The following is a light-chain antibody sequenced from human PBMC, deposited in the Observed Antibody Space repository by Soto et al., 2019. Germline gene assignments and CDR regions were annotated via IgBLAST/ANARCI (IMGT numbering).Light chain of an antibody. CDR2: DAY. Sequence: EVVLTQSPFTRSLALVERSTLSCSASQSFRGLLAWYQQKPGQAPRLLIYDAYNRATGIPPRFSGSGSGTDFTLTISSLEPEDSAVYYCQQRNMWPITFGQGTRLEIK. CDR1: QSFRGL. J-gene: IGKJ5*01. CDR3: QQRNMWPIT. V-gene: IGKV3-11*01.